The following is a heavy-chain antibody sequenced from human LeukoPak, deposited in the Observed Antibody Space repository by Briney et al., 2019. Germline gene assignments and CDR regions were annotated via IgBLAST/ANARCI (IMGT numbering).Heavy chain of an antibody. CDR1: GFTFSSYS. CDR2: ISNSGRT. Sequence: GGSLRLSCAASGFTFSSYSMNWVRQAPGKGLEWVSAISNSGRTYYADSVKGRFTISRDNSKNTLHLQMNSLRAEDTAVYYCAKESPYAVGGTGRIYYFDYWGQGALVTVSS. V-gene: IGHV3-23*01. J-gene: IGHJ4*02. D-gene: IGHD1-26*01. CDR3: AKESPYAVGGTGRIYYFDY.